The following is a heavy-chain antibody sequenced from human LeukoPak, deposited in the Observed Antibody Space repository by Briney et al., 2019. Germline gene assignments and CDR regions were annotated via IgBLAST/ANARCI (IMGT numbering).Heavy chain of an antibody. Sequence: GGSLRLSCAASGFIFSDYWMTWVRQAPGKGLEWVANMNRDGSEKHYVDSVKGRFTIYRDNAKNLLFLQMNSLRAEDTAVYYCASSLLQTGTVGWGQGTLVTVSS. CDR2: MNRDGSEK. J-gene: IGHJ4*02. D-gene: IGHD1-7*01. CDR3: ASSLLQTGTVG. CDR1: GFIFSDYW. V-gene: IGHV3-7*01.